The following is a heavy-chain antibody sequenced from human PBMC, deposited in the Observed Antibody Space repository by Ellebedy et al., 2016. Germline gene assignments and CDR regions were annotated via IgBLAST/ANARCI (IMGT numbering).Heavy chain of an antibody. CDR2: IWYDGSNK. CDR1: RVTFSSYG. V-gene: IGHV3-33*01. J-gene: IGHJ4*02. Sequence: GGSLRLSXAASRVTFSSYGMHWVRQAPGKGLEWVAVIWYDGSNKYYADSVKGRFTISRDNSKNTLYLQMNSLRAEDTAVYYCARDFSYHRGPPLQTVVRRGYYFDYWGQGTLVTVSS. D-gene: IGHD1-26*01. CDR3: ARDFSYHRGPPLQTVVRRGYYFDY.